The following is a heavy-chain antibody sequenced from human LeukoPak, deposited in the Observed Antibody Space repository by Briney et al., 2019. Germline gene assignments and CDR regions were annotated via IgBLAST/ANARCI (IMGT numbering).Heavy chain of an antibody. CDR2: ISAYNGNT. V-gene: IGHV1-18*01. D-gene: IGHD5-24*01. CDR1: GYTFTSYG. CDR3: ARDLLEMATKCYFDY. J-gene: IGHJ4*02. Sequence: ASVTVSCKASGYTFTSYGISWVRQAPGQGLEWTGWISAYNGNTNYAQKLQGRVTMTTDTSTSTAYMELRSLRSDDTAVYYCARDLLEMATKCYFDYWGQGTLVTVSS.